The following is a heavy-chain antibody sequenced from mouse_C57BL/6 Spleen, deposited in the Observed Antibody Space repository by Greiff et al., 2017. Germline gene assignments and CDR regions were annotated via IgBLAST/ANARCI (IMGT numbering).Heavy chain of an antibody. D-gene: IGHD2-1*01. CDR2: ISYDGSN. V-gene: IGHV3-6*01. CDR1: GYSITRGYY. CDR3: ARGDNGNLFAY. Sequence: VQLKESGPGLVKPSQSLSLTCSVTGYSITRGYYWNWIRQFPGNKLEWMGYISYDGSNNYNPSLKNRISITRHTSKNQFFLKWNSVTTEDTATYDSARGDNGNLFAYGGQGTLVTVSA. J-gene: IGHJ3*01.